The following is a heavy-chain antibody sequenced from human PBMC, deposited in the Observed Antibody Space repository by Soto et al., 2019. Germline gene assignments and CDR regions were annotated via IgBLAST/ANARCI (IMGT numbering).Heavy chain of an antibody. V-gene: IGHV3-23*01. D-gene: IGHD3-3*01. CDR2: ISGSGGST. CDR1: GFTFSSYA. Sequence: PGGSLRLSCAASGFTFSSYAMSWVRRAPGKGLEWVSAISGSGGSTYYADSVKGRFTISRDNSKNTLYLQMNSLRAEDTAVYYCAKDSREWTSGNWFDPWGQGKLVPVSP. J-gene: IGHJ5*02. CDR3: AKDSREWTSGNWFDP.